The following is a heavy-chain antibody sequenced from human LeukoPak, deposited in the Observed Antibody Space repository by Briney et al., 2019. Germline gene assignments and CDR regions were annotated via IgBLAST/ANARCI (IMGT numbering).Heavy chain of an antibody. CDR1: GFTFSSYW. Sequence: GGPLRLSCAASGFTFSSYWMHWVRQAPGKGLVWVSRINTDGSSTSYADSVKGRFTISRDNAKHTLYLQMNSLRAEDTAVYYCARASSGWSGYYYMDVWGKGTTVTVSS. J-gene: IGHJ6*03. D-gene: IGHD6-19*01. V-gene: IGHV3-74*01. CDR2: INTDGSST. CDR3: ARASSGWSGYYYMDV.